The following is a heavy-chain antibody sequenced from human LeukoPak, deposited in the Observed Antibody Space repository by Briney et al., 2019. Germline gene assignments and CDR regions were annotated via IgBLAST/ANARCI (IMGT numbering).Heavy chain of an antibody. V-gene: IGHV4-59*01. CDR3: ARDYGGKFDY. CDR1: GGSISSYY. J-gene: IGHJ4*02. CDR2: IYYSGST. Sequence: WGTLTLTCTVSGGSISSYYWSWIRQPPGKRLEWIGHIYYSGSTNYNPSLKSRVTISVDTSKNQFSLKLTSVTAADTAVYYCARDYGGKFDYCGRGTLVADSS. D-gene: IGHD4-23*01.